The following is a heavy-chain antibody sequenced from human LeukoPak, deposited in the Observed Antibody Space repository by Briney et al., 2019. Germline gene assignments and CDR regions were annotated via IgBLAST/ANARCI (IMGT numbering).Heavy chain of an antibody. CDR3: ARDRGQVLPAAADH. CDR2: ISYDGSNI. D-gene: IGHD2-2*01. CDR1: GFTFSTYA. J-gene: IGHJ4*02. Sequence: GRSLRLSCAASGFTFSTYAMHWVRQASGKGLEWMAFISYDGSNIYYADSVKGRFTISRDNSKNTLYLQMNSLRAEDTAVYYCARDRGQVLPAAADHWGQGTLVTVSS. V-gene: IGHV3-30-3*01.